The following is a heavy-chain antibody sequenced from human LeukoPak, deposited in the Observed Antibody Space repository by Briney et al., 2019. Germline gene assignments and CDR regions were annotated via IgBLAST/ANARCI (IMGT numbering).Heavy chain of an antibody. J-gene: IGHJ3*02. V-gene: IGHV3-48*03. CDR2: ISSSANII. CDR1: GFTFSDYA. CDR3: ARDGRTYGDAFDI. D-gene: IGHD4-17*01. Sequence: GGSLRLSCAASGFTFSDYAMNWVRQAPGKGLEGVSYISSSANIIYYEDSVKGRVTISRDNAKNSLYLQMNSLRAEDTAVYYCARDGRTYGDAFDIWGQGTMVTVSS.